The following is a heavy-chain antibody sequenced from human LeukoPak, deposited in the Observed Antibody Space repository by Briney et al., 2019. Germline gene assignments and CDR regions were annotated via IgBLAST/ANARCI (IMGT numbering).Heavy chain of an antibody. CDR2: ISSSSSTI. D-gene: IGHD1-26*01. J-gene: IGHJ4*02. Sequence: GGSLRLSCAASGFTFSSYSMNWVRQAPGKGLEWVSYISSSSSTIYYADSVKGRFTISRDNAKNSLYLQMNSLRAEDTAVYYCARDEGELLLGYYFDYWGQGTLVTVSS. V-gene: IGHV3-48*04. CDR1: GFTFSSYS. CDR3: ARDEGELLLGYYFDY.